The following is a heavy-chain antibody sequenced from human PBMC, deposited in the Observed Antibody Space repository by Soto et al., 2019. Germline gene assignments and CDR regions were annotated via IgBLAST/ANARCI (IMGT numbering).Heavy chain of an antibody. Sequence: TLSLAFTVSGGSISSGDYYWSSIRQPPGKGLEWIGYIYYSGSTYYNPSLKSRVTISVDTSKNQFSLKLSSVTAADTAVYYCARERPDGSRLDPWGQGTLVTVSS. J-gene: IGHJ5*02. CDR1: GGSISSGDYY. V-gene: IGHV4-30-4*01. CDR2: IYYSGST. CDR3: ARERPDGSRLDP. D-gene: IGHD6-13*01.